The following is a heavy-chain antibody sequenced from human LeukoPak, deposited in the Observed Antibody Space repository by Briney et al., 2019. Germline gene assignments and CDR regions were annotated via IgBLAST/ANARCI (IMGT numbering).Heavy chain of an antibody. CDR2: ISSSSSYI. Sequence: GGSLRLSCAASGFTFSSYSMNWVRQAPGKGLEWVSSISSSSSYIYYADSVKGRFTISRDNSKNTLYLQMNSLRAEDTAVYYCARGRRSSGRGYYYYGMDVWGQGTTVTVSS. D-gene: IGHD6-19*01. V-gene: IGHV3-21*01. J-gene: IGHJ6*02. CDR1: GFTFSSYS. CDR3: ARGRRSSGRGYYYYGMDV.